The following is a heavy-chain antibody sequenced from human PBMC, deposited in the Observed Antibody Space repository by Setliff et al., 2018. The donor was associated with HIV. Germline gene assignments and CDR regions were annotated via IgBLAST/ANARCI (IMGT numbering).Heavy chain of an antibody. J-gene: IGHJ2*01. D-gene: IGHD3-3*01. CDR1: GGSISSSSYY. CDR2: IYYSGST. Sequence: PSETLSLTCTVSGGSISSSSYYWGWIRQPPGKGLEWIGNIYYSGSTHYNPSLKSRLTISVDMSKNQLSLKLSSVTAADTAVYYCLLWTGYYTYWFFDLWGRGALVTVSS. CDR3: LLWTGYYTYWFFDL. V-gene: IGHV4-39*07.